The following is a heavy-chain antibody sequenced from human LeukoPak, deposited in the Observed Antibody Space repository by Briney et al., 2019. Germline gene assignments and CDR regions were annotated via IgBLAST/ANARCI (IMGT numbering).Heavy chain of an antibody. CDR1: GGSISSYY. V-gene: IGHV4-59*08. CDR3: ARQERVDEFDY. J-gene: IGHJ4*02. D-gene: IGHD3-3*01. Sequence: SETLSLTCTVSGGSISSYYWSWIRQPPGKGLEWIGYIYYSGSTNYNPSLKSRVTISVDTSKNQFSLKLSSVTAADTAVYYCARQERVDEFDYWGQGTLVTVSS. CDR2: IYYSGST.